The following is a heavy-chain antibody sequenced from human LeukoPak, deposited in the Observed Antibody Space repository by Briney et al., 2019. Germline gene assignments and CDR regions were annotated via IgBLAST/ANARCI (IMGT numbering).Heavy chain of an antibody. CDR3: GRTAMSPIFDY. CDR1: GYTFSDYY. J-gene: IGHJ4*02. V-gene: IGHV1-69-2*01. D-gene: IGHD2-21*02. Sequence: ASVKVSCQASGYTFSDYYIHWVQQAPGKGLEWVGRVDPEDGETIYAVKFQGRVTITADTSRDTAYMELSGLRSEDTALYYCGRTAMSPIFDYWGQGTLVTVSS. CDR2: VDPEDGET.